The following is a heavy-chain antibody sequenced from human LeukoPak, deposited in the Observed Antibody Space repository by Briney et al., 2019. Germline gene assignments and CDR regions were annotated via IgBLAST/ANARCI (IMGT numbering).Heavy chain of an antibody. J-gene: IGHJ4*02. CDR2: IIPIFGTA. V-gene: IGHV1-69*05. CDR1: GGTFSSYA. CDR3: ARRIVGATGYYFDY. D-gene: IGHD1-26*01. Sequence: SVKVSCKASGGTFSSYAISWVRQAPGQGLEWMGGIIPIFGTANYAQKFQGRVTITTDESTSTAYMELSSLRSEDTAVYHCARRIVGATGYYFDYWGQGTLVTVSS.